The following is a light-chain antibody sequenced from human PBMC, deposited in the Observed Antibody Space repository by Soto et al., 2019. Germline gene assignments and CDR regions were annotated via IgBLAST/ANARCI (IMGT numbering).Light chain of an antibody. Sequence: QSVLTQPPSVSGTPGQRVSISCSGSRSNIGINAVDWYHQLPGTAPKVLIYANIQRPSGVPDRFSGSKSGTSASLAINGLQSDDEAHYYCAAWDDSLNGLVFGGGTKVTVL. CDR1: RSNIGINA. CDR3: AAWDDSLNGLV. CDR2: ANI. J-gene: IGLJ2*01. V-gene: IGLV1-44*01.